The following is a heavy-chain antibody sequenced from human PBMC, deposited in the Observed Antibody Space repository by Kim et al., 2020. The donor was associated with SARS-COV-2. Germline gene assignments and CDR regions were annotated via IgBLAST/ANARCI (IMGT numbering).Heavy chain of an antibody. CDR2: LLAEGHT. V-gene: IGHV3-23*01. CDR3: TKDRRHGGGRGDFDN. Sequence: GGSLRLSCAVSGFNINTYMMSWVRQAPGKGPEWVSGLLAEGHTYYADSVKGRFTISRDNSKNTLYLQMDNLDGDDTAIYYCTKDRRHGGGRGDFDNWGQG. J-gene: IGHJ4*02. CDR1: GFNINTYM. D-gene: IGHD3-16*01.